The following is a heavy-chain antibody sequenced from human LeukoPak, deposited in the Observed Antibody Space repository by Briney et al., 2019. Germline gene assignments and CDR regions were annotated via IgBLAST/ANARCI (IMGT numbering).Heavy chain of an antibody. Sequence: GESLKISCQGSGYSFTTYWIGWVRQMPGKGLEWMGVINPGDSNTRYSPSFQGQVTISADKSISTAYLQWTSLKASDTAMYYCAKLSTEIHQTFDIWGQGTLVTVSS. V-gene: IGHV5-51*01. CDR1: GYSFTTYW. D-gene: IGHD4-17*01. J-gene: IGHJ3*02. CDR2: INPGDSNT. CDR3: AKLSTEIHQTFDI.